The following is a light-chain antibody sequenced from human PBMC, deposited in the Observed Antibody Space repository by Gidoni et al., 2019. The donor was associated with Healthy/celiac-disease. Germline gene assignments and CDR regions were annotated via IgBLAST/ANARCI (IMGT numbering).Light chain of an antibody. J-gene: IGLJ3*02. V-gene: IGLV2-23*02. CDR3: CSYAGSSTWV. CDR1: SSDVGSYNL. Sequence: PGQSITISCTGPSSDVGSYNLVSWYQQHPGKAPKLMIYEVSKRPSGVSNRFSGSKSGNTASLTISGLQAEDEADYYCCSYAGSSTWVFGGGTKLTVL. CDR2: EVS.